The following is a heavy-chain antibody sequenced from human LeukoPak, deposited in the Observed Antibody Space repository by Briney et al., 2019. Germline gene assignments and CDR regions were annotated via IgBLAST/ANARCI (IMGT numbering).Heavy chain of an antibody. CDR2: IYYSGST. CDR3: ARALGYSGYDSPYYFDY. J-gene: IGHJ4*02. V-gene: IGHV4-31*03. CDR1: GGSISSGGYY. D-gene: IGHD5-12*01. Sequence: NPSQTLSLTCTVSGGSISSGGYYWSWIRQHPGKGLEWIGYIYYSGSTYYNPSLKSRVTISADTSKNQFSLKLSSVTAADTAVYYCARALGYSGYDSPYYFDYWGQGTLVTVSS.